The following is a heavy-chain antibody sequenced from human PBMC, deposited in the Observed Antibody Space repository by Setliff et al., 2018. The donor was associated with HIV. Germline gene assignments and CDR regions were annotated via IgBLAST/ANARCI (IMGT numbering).Heavy chain of an antibody. CDR2: ISASGST. J-gene: IGHJ6*03. D-gene: IGHD3-22*01. CDR3: ARVDEKYYYDSSGYYPAPRDYYYYYMDV. Sequence: SETLCLTCTVSGGSIRTGVYYWNWIRQPADKALEWVGRISASGSTNYNPSLESRVTLSIDTSTNQFSLKLTSVTAADPAVYYCARVDEKYYYDSSGYYPAPRDYYYYYMDVWGKGTTVTVSS. V-gene: IGHV4-61*02. CDR1: GGSIRTGVYY.